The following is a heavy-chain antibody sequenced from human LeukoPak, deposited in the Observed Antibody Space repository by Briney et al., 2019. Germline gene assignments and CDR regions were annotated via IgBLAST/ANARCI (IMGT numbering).Heavy chain of an antibody. D-gene: IGHD2/OR15-2a*01. V-gene: IGHV3-21*01. J-gene: IGHJ4*02. CDR2: ISSSSSYI. Sequence: KPGGSLRLSCAASGFTFSSYSMNWVRQAPGKGLEWVSSISSSSSYIYYADSVKGRFTISRDNAKNSLYLQMNSLRAEDTAVYYCARDLFPPEISSHYFDYWGQGTLVTVSS. CDR3: ARDLFPPEISSHYFDY. CDR1: GFTFSSYS.